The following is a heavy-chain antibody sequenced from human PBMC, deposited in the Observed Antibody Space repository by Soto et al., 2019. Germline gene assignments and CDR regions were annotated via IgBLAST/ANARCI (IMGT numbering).Heavy chain of an antibody. CDR2: ILYSGDT. CDR1: GGSIGTYD. V-gene: IGHV4-59*12. Sequence: PSETLSLTCTVSGGSIGTYDWSWIRQPPGKGLEWIGYILYSGDTTYHPSLKSRVTISVDTSKNQFSLKLSSVTAADTAVYYCARAEARCSSSTCNSHYYSGMDVWGQGTTVTVSS. D-gene: IGHD2-21*02. J-gene: IGHJ6*02. CDR3: ARAEARCSSSTCNSHYYSGMDV.